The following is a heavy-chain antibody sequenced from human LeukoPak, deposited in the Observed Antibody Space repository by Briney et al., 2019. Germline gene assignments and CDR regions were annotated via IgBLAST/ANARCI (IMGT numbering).Heavy chain of an antibody. V-gene: IGHV3-30-3*01. CDR3: ARDNWGWDY. J-gene: IGHJ4*02. D-gene: IGHD7-27*01. CDR1: GFTFSNYA. CDR2: ISYDGSNK. Sequence: GGSLRLSCAVSGFTFSNYAMYWVRQAPGKGLEWVAVISYDGSNKYYADSVKGRFTISRDNSKNTLYLQMNSLRAEDTAVYYCARDNWGWDYWGQGTLVTVSS.